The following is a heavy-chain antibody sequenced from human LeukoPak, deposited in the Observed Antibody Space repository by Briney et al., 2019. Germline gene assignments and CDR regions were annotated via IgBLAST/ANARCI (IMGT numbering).Heavy chain of an antibody. J-gene: IGHJ4*02. V-gene: IGHV4-34*01. Sequence: SETLSLTCAVYGGSFSGYYWSWIRQPPGKGLEWIGEINHRGSTNYNPTPKSRVTVSVDTSKNQFSLKLSSVTAADTAVYYCARAVGYCSGGSCSLDYWGQGTLVTVSS. CDR3: ARAVGYCSGGSCSLDY. D-gene: IGHD2-15*01. CDR2: INHRGST. CDR1: GGSFSGYY.